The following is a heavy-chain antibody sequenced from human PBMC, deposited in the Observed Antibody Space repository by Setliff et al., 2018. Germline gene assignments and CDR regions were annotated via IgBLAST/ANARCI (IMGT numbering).Heavy chain of an antibody. J-gene: IGHJ4*02. V-gene: IGHV4-38-2*01. CDR1: GYSISSGYY. D-gene: IGHD3-22*01. CDR3: ARVTYDYYDSSGYYIVDY. Sequence: KPSETLSLTCAVSGYSISSGYYWGWIRQHPGEGLEWIGSIYHSGSTYYNPSLKSRVTISVDTSKNQFSLKLSSVTAADTAVYYCARVTYDYYDSSGYYIVDYWGQGTLVTVSS. CDR2: IYHSGST.